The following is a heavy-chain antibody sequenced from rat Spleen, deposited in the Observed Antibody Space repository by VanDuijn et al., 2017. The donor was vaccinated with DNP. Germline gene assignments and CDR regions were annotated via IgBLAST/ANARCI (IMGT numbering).Heavy chain of an antibody. D-gene: IGHD5-1*01. J-gene: IGHJ2*01. V-gene: IGHV3-3*01. CDR1: GYSITRNYR. Sequence: EVQLQESGPGLVESSQSLSLTCSVTGYSITRNYRWNWIRKFPGNKLEWMGYINSADSTYYNPSLKRRISITRHTSKNQFFLQLKSVTTEDTATYYCAIQLGVFDYWDQGVMVTVSS. CDR2: INSADST. CDR3: AIQLGVFDY.